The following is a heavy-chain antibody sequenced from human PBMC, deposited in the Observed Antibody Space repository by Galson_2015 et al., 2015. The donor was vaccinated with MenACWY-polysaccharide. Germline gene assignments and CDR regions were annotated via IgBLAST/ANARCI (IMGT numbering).Heavy chain of an antibody. Sequence: SLRLSCAASGFTFTSYAMSWVRQAPGKGLEWVSAIRSSGTNTYYADSVKGRFTISRDNSKNTLYLQMNSLRAEDTAVYYCAKDSTDFLSVAGLFDHWGQGTLVTVSS. V-gene: IGHV3-23*01. CDR2: IRSSGTNT. J-gene: IGHJ5*02. CDR3: AKDSTDFLSVAGLFDH. D-gene: IGHD3-3*01. CDR1: GFTFTSYA.